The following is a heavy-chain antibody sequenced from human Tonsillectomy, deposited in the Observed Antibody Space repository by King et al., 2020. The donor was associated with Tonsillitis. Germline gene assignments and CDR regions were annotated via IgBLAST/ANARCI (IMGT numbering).Heavy chain of an antibody. CDR3: ARRYPDYYYYGMDV. V-gene: IGHV4-30-4*01. CDR1: GGSISSGDYY. CDR2: THYSGTT. J-gene: IGHJ6*02. D-gene: IGHD2-2*02. Sequence: VQLQESGPGLVKPSQTLSLICSVSGGSISSGDYYWSWIRQPPGKGLEWIGHTHYSGTTYYNPSLKSRVTISVDTSKNQFSLKLSSVTAADTAVYYCARRYPDYYYYGMDVWGQGTTVTVSS.